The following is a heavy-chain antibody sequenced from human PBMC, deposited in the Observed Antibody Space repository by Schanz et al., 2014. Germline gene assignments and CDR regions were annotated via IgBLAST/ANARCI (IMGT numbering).Heavy chain of an antibody. J-gene: IGHJ4*02. Sequence: VQSVHSGTEVQKLGASVKVSCQTSGYTFTAYGINWVRQAPGQGLEWMGWITAYNGDTNYALKLQGRVTMTTDTSTSTAYMELRSLRSDDTAVYYCARGGYSSGWYDRDIAHFDYWGQGTLXTVSS. CDR3: ARGGYSSGWYDRDIAHFDY. CDR1: GYTFTAYG. CDR2: ITAYNGDT. V-gene: IGHV1-18*01. D-gene: IGHD6-19*01.